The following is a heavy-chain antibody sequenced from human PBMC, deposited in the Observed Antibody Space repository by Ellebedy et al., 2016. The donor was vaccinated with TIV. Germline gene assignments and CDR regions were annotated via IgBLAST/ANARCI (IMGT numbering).Heavy chain of an antibody. Sequence: ASVKVSCKASGGTFSSYAISWVRQAPGQGLEWMGGIIPILGIANYAQKFQGRVTITADKSTSTAYMELSSLRSEDTAVYYCAREGTAMASFDYWGQGTLVTVSS. CDR1: GGTFSSYA. CDR2: IIPILGIA. D-gene: IGHD5-18*01. J-gene: IGHJ4*02. CDR3: AREGTAMASFDY. V-gene: IGHV1-69*10.